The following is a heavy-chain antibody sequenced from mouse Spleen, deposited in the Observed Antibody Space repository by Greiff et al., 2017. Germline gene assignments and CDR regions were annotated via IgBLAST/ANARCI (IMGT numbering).Heavy chain of an antibody. Sequence: EVQLQESGGGLVKRGGSLKLSCAASGFTFSSYYMSWVRQTPEKRLEWVATISSGGGSTYYPDSVKGRFTISRDNAKNTLYLQMSSLNSEDTAVYYCARDRGYDAWFAYWGQGTLVTVSA. V-gene: IGHV5-12-1*01. D-gene: IGHD2-2*01. CDR2: ISSGGGST. CDR1: GFTFSSYY. CDR3: ARDRGYDAWFAY. J-gene: IGHJ3*01.